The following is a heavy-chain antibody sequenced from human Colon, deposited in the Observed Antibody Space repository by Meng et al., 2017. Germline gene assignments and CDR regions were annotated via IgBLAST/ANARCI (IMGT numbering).Heavy chain of an antibody. V-gene: IGHV4-4*02. J-gene: IGHJ4*02. CDR2: VYHRGDT. D-gene: IGHD1-1*01. Sequence: QVPLQGSGPGLVKPLGTLFLTFTVSGNPISSDIWWSWVRQPPGKGLEWIGEVYHRGDTNYNPSLKSRVVISVDRSKNQFSLNLSSVTAADTAVYYCGRDQGRQLINHWGQGTLVTVSS. CDR1: GNPISSDIW. CDR3: GRDQGRQLINH.